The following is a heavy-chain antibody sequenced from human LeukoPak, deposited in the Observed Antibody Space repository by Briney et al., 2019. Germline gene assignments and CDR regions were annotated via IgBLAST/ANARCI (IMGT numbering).Heavy chain of an antibody. CDR2: XXYDRSNK. CDR3: ARDAYPHGSRWYNYFDY. Sequence: XCXXXGVXFSTYAIHGGGQAPGRRGEGGXGXXYDRSNKYSAVSVTGRFTISRDNSNNILYLQMNSLRGHHTAVYYCARDAYPHGSRWYNYFDYWGQGILVTVSS. V-gene: IGHV3-30-3*01. CDR1: GVXFSTYA. J-gene: IGHJ4*02. D-gene: IGHD6-19*01.